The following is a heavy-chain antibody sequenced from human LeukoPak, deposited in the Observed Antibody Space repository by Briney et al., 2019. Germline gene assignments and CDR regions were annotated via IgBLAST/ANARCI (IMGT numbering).Heavy chain of an antibody. J-gene: IGHJ4*02. CDR1: GFTFSSYA. CDR3: AKETITIFGVVIGVFDY. V-gene: IGHV3-23*01. CDR2: ISGSGGST. Sequence: GGFLRLSCAASGFTFSSYAMSWVRQAPGKGLEWVSAISGSGGSTYYADSVKGRFTISRDNSKNTLYLQMNSLRAEDTAVYYCAKETITIFGVVIGVFDYWGQGTLVTVSS. D-gene: IGHD3-3*01.